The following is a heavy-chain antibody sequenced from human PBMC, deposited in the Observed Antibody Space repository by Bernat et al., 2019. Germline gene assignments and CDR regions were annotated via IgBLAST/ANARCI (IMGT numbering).Heavy chain of an antibody. CDR2: ISGRGGST. CDR1: GFTFSSYA. J-gene: IGHJ4*02. D-gene: IGHD2-8*02. CDR3: AKDRLCTGGVCYFDY. Sequence: EVQLLESGGGLVQPGGSLRLSCAASGFTFSSYAMSWVRQAPGMGLEWVSSISGRGGSTYYADSVKGRFTISRDNSKNTLYLQMNSLRAEDTAVYYCAKDRLCTGGVCYFDYWGQGTLVTVSS. V-gene: IGHV3-23*01.